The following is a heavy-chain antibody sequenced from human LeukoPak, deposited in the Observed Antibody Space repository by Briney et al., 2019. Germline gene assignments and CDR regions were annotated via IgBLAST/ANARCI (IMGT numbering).Heavy chain of an antibody. CDR2: SSAYNGNT. CDR3: ARGSGFGELSAEFDY. V-gene: IGHV1-18*01. CDR1: GYTFTSYV. D-gene: IGHD3-10*01. J-gene: IGHJ4*02. Sequence: ASVKVSCKASGYTFTSYVIGWGAQAPGQGLGGLGWSSAYNGNTNYAQKLQGRVTMTTDTSTSTAYMELRSLRSDDTAVYYCARGSGFGELSAEFDYWGQGTLVTVSS.